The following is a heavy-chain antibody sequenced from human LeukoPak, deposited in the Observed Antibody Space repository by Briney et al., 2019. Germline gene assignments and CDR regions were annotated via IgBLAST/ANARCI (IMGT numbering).Heavy chain of an antibody. CDR3: ARVPLYDFWSGYLPPYYYMDV. CDR1: GGSISSGSYY. V-gene: IGHV4-61*02. D-gene: IGHD3-3*01. J-gene: IGHJ6*03. CDR2: IYTSGST. Sequence: SEILSLTCTVSGGSISSGSYYWSWIRQPAGKGLEWIGRIYTSGSTNYNPSLKSRVTISVDTSKNQFSLELSSVTAADPAVYYCARVPLYDFWSGYLPPYYYMDVWGKGTTVTVSS.